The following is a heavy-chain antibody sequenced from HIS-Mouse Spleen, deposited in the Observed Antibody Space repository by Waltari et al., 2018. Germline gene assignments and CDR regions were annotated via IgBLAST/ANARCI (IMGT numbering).Heavy chain of an antibody. D-gene: IGHD3-10*01. J-gene: IGHJ4*02. CDR2: IYSGGST. CDR1: AFTVSSNY. V-gene: IGHV3-53*02. Sequence: EVQLVETGGGLIQPGGSLRLFCAPLAFTVSSNYVNWLRQAQGKGLEWVSVIYSGGSTYYADSVKGRFTISRDNSKNTLYLQMNSLRAEDTAVYYCARHYYYGSGSYYFDYWGQGTLVTVSS. CDR3: ARHYYYGSGSYYFDY.